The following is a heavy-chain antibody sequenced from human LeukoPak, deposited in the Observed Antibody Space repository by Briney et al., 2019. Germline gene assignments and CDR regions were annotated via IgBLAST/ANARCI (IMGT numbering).Heavy chain of an antibody. Sequence: GGSLRLSCAASGFTVSSNYMSWVRQAPGKGLEWVSVIYSGGRGTTYYADSVKGRFTISRDNSKNTVYLQMDSLRVEDTAVYYCAKVLSGSQDYWGQGTLVTVFS. J-gene: IGHJ4*02. D-gene: IGHD1-26*01. V-gene: IGHV3-53*01. CDR3: AKVLSGSQDY. CDR1: GFTVSSNY. CDR2: IYSGGRGTT.